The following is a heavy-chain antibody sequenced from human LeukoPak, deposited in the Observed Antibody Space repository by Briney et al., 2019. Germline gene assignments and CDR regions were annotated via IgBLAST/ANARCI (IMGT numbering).Heavy chain of an antibody. CDR3: ARDSVWSGYYLGPRVNDAFDI. D-gene: IGHD3-3*01. J-gene: IGHJ3*02. Sequence: SVEVSCKASGGTFSSYAISWVRQAPGQGLEWMGGIIPIFGTANYAQKFQGRVTITADESTSTAYMELSSLRSEDTAVYYCARDSVWSGYYLGPRVNDAFDIWGQGTMVTVPS. CDR1: GGTFSSYA. V-gene: IGHV1-69*13. CDR2: IIPIFGTA.